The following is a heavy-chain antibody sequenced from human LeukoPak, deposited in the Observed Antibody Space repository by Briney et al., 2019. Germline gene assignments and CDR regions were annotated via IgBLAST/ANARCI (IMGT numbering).Heavy chain of an antibody. V-gene: IGHV3-30*03. CDR3: ARDRGNYYGKGTFEY. Sequence: PGGSLRLSCAASGFTFRSYWMHWVRQAPGKGLEWVAVISYDGSNKYYADSVKGRFTISRDNSKNTLFLQTNSLRAEDTAVYYCARDRGNYYGKGTFEYWGQGTLVTVSS. J-gene: IGHJ4*02. CDR2: ISYDGSNK. CDR1: GFTFRSYW. D-gene: IGHD3-10*01.